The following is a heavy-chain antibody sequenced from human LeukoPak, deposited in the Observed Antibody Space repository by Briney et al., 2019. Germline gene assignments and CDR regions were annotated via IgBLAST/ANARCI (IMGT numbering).Heavy chain of an antibody. J-gene: IGHJ4*02. D-gene: IGHD3-22*01. CDR1: GVTLSNYG. V-gene: IGHV3-23*01. Sequence: PGGSLRLSRAVSGVTLSNYGMAWVRQAPGKGLEWVAGISGSGGRPNYADSVKGRFTISRDNAKNTLYLQMNSLRAEDTAVYFCAKRGVVIRVILVGFHKEAYYFDSWAREPWSPSPQ. CDR2: ISGSGGRP. CDR3: AKRGVVIRVILVGFHKEAYYFDS.